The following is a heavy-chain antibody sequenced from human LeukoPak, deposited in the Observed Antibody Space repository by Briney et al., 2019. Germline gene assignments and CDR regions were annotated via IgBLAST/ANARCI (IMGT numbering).Heavy chain of an antibody. CDR3: ASGPRGVFDY. J-gene: IGHJ4*02. CDR1: GGSISVDY. Sequence: SETLSLTCTVSGGSISVDYWSWIRQPPGKRLEWIGYIYNSGTTNYNPSLKTQVTISADSSTNQFSLKLTSVTTADTAVYYCASGPRGVFDYWGQGTLVTVSS. V-gene: IGHV4-59*01. D-gene: IGHD1-26*01. CDR2: IYNSGTT.